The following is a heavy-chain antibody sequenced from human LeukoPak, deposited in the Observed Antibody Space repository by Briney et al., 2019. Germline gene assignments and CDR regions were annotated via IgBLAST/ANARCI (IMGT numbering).Heavy chain of an antibody. CDR3: ARDSGSYSDYYYGMDV. V-gene: IGHV3-66*01. D-gene: IGHD1-26*01. Sequence: GGSLTLSCAASGFTVSSNYMSWVRPAPGKGLEWVSVIYSGGSTYYADSVKGRFTISRDNSKNTLYLQMNSLRAEDTAVYYCARDSGSYSDYYYGMDVWGQGTTVTVSS. J-gene: IGHJ6*02. CDR1: GFTVSSNY. CDR2: IYSGGST.